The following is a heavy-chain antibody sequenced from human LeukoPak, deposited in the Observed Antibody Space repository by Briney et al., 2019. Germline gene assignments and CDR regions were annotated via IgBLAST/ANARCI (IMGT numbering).Heavy chain of an antibody. CDR3: TRVLVDFGAS. J-gene: IGHJ5*02. V-gene: IGHV3-49*04. CDR1: GFTFSSYW. D-gene: IGHD2-2*03. Sequence: PGGSPRLSCAASGFTFSSYWMSWVRQAPGKGLEWVGFIRSKAYGGTTEYAASMKGRFTISRDDSKSIAYLQMNSLKTEDTAVYYCTRVLVDFGASWGQGTLVTVSS. CDR2: IRSKAYGGTT.